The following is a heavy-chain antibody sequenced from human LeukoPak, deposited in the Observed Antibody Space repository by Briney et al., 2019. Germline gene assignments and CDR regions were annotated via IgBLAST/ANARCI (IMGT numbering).Heavy chain of an antibody. Sequence: SETLSLTCTVSGGSISSSSYYWGWIRQPPGKGLEWIGSIFYSGSTYYNPSLKSRVTISVDTSKNQFSLKLSSVTAADTAVYYCARETYEYGLGYFDFWGQGTLVTVSS. V-gene: IGHV4-39*07. J-gene: IGHJ4*02. CDR3: ARETYEYGLGYFDF. D-gene: IGHD3-10*01. CDR2: IFYSGST. CDR1: GGSISSSSYY.